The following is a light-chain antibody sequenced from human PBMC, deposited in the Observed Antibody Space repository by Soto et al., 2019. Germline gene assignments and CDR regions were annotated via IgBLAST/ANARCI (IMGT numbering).Light chain of an antibody. J-gene: IGKJ2*01. CDR2: GAS. Sequence: NVLTQSPGTLSLSPGERATLSCRASQSVTSNYLAWYQQKPGQAPRLLIYGASTRAAGVPDRFSGSGSGTYFTLTITGLETEDFAVYYCQQYGRSPLLYAFGQGTKV. CDR1: QSVTSNY. CDR3: QQYGRSPLLYA. V-gene: IGKV3-20*01.